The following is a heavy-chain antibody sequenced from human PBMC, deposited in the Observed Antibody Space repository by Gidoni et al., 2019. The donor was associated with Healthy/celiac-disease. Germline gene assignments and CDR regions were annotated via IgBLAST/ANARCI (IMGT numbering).Heavy chain of an antibody. J-gene: IGHJ3*02. CDR1: GFTASSNY. CDR2: IYSGGST. Sequence: VQLVEPGGGLIQPGGSLRLSCAASGFTASSNYMSWVRQAPGKGLEWVSVIYSGGSTYYADSVKSLFTISRDNSKNTLYLQMNSLRAEDTAVYYCARERYSGYGRDAFDIWGQGTMVTVSS. CDR3: ARERYSGYGRDAFDI. V-gene: IGHV3-53*01. D-gene: IGHD5-12*01.